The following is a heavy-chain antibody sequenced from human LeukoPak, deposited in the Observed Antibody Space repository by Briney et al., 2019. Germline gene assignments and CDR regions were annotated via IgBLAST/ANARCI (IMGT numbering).Heavy chain of an antibody. J-gene: IGHJ4*02. V-gene: IGHV3-30*03. CDR3: ARDKGSYGDYFNY. CDR1: GFTFSSYS. CDR2: ISYDETNK. Sequence: GGSLRLSCAVSGFTFSSYSMNWVRQAPGKGLEWVAVISYDETNKYYTESVKGRFTISRDQSKNTLYLQMNSLRAEDTAVYYCARDKGSYGDYFNYWGQGTLVTVSS. D-gene: IGHD4-17*01.